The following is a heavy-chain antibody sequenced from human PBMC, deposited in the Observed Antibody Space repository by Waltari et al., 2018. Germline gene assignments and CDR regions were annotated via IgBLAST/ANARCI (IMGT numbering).Heavy chain of an antibody. D-gene: IGHD2-2*02. CDR3: ACYSTTWYFDY. J-gene: IGHJ4*02. CDR2: ISSSSSTI. V-gene: IGHV3-48*04. CDR1: GFTFSSYS. Sequence: EVQLVESGGGLVQPGGSLRLSCAASGFTFSSYSMNWVRQAPGKGLEWVSYISSSSSTIYYADSVKGRFTISRDNAKNSLYLQMNSLRAEDTAVYYCACYSTTWYFDYWGQGTLVTVSS.